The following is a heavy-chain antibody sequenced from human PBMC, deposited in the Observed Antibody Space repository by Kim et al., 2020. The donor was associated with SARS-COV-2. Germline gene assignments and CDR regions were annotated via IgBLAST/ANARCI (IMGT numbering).Heavy chain of an antibody. V-gene: IGHV1-3*01. CDR2: INAGNGNT. Sequence: ASVKVSCKASGYTFTSYAMHWVRPAPGQRLEWMGWINAGNGNTKYSQKFQGRVTITRDTSASTAYMELSSLRSEDTAVYYCARDTGWSYIEYYFDYWGQGTLVTVSS. D-gene: IGHD6-19*01. CDR3: ARDTGWSYIEYYFDY. CDR1: GYTFTSYA. J-gene: IGHJ4*02.